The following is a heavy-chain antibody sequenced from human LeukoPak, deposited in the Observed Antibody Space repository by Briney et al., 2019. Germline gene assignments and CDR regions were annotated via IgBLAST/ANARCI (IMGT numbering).Heavy chain of an antibody. CDR1: GLTLNRNA. Sequence: PGGSLRFSCGASGLTLNRNAISWVRQAPGKGLEWVSTFGGSGDKTDYADSVKGRFPISRDNSKNMVHLQMNSLTSEDTALYYCVRRGDASSGWGDHDFWGQGALVTVSS. D-gene: IGHD6-19*01. V-gene: IGHV3-23*01. CDR2: FGGSGDKT. CDR3: VRRGDASSGWGDHDF. J-gene: IGHJ4*02.